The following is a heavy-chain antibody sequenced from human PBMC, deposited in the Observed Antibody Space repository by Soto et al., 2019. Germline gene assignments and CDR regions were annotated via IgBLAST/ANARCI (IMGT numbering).Heavy chain of an antibody. D-gene: IGHD2-15*01. V-gene: IGHV3-23*01. J-gene: IGHJ5*02. Sequence: VQLLESGGGLAQPGESPTLSCAASGFMFSGYAMSWVRQAPGKGLEWVSAVSNSGTSTSYADSVKGRLTISRDNSKNTLYLQMSSLGAEDTALYYCVKDLAASGWFDPWGQGTLVIVSS. CDR2: VSNSGTST. CDR3: VKDLAASGWFDP. CDR1: GFMFSGYA.